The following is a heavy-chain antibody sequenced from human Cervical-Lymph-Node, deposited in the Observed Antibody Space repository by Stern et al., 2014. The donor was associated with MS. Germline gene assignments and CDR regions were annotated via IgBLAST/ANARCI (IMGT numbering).Heavy chain of an antibody. Sequence: VQLVESGLGLVKPSQTLPLTCTVSGGSINSGGYYWSWIRQYPGKGLEWIGYIYYTGSAYYDPSLKSRLSMSIDTSKNQFSLNLNSVTAADTAVYYCARGARYSDSSGYYFYFDYWGQGTLVTVSS. V-gene: IGHV4-31*03. CDR3: ARGARYSDSSGYYFYFDY. J-gene: IGHJ4*02. D-gene: IGHD3-22*01. CDR2: IYYTGSA. CDR1: GGSINSGGYY.